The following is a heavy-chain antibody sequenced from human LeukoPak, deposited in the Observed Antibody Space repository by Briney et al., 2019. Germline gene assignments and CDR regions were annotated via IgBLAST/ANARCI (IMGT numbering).Heavy chain of an antibody. V-gene: IGHV3-33*03. Sequence: GRSLRLSCAASGFTFGGYGMHWVRQAPGKGLEWVAVIWYDGSNKYYADSVKGRFTISRDNAKNSLYLQMSNLRAEDTAVYFCARGGGLDVWGQGATVTVSS. CDR1: GFTFGGYG. D-gene: IGHD3-16*01. CDR3: ARGGGLDV. J-gene: IGHJ6*02. CDR2: IWYDGSNK.